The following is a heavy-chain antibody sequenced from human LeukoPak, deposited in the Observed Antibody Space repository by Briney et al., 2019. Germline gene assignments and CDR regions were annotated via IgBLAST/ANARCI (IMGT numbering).Heavy chain of an antibody. V-gene: IGHV3-23*01. D-gene: IGHD6-19*01. J-gene: IGHJ4*02. Sequence: GGTLRLSCAASGFTFSSYGMSWVRQAPGKGLEWVSAISRGGGSTYYADSVKGRFTISRDNSKNTLYLQMNSLRAEDTALYYCTKINRGEVAGRFDFWGQGTLVTVSS. CDR1: GFTFSSYG. CDR3: TKINRGEVAGRFDF. CDR2: ISRGGGST.